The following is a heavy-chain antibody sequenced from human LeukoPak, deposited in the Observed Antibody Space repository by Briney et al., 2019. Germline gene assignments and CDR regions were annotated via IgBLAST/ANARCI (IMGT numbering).Heavy chain of an antibody. V-gene: IGHV3-30*03. CDR2: IAYDGSNK. CDR1: GFTFSSYG. J-gene: IGHJ4*02. Sequence: GGSLRLSCAASGFTFSSYGMHWVRQAPGKGLEWVAVIAYDGSNKYYADSVKGRFTISRDNAKNSLYLQMNSLRAEDTAVYYCARAGYGSGSYYNENYWGQGTLVTVSS. CDR3: ARAGYGSGSYYNENY. D-gene: IGHD3-10*01.